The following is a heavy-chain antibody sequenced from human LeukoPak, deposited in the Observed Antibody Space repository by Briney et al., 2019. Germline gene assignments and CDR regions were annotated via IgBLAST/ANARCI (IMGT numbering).Heavy chain of an antibody. J-gene: IGHJ6*03. D-gene: IGHD1-1*01. Sequence: GGSLRLSCAASGFTFSSYSMNWVRQAPGKGLEWVTAISGSGGRTYYADSVKGRSTISRDNSKKILYLQMNSLRAEDTAVYYCAKAGGTTGTTYYYYYYYMDVWGKGTTVTISS. CDR2: ISGSGGRT. V-gene: IGHV3-23*01. CDR1: GFTFSSYS. CDR3: AKAGGTTGTTYYYYYYYMDV.